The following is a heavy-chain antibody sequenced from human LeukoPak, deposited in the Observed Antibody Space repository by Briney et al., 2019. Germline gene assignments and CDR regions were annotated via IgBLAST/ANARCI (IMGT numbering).Heavy chain of an antibody. V-gene: IGHV3-7*01. J-gene: IGHJ4*02. CDR3: ATWIQLHTFYYFDY. CDR1: GLAFRNYW. Sequence: GGSLRLSCAASGLAFRNYWMNWVRQAPGKGLEWVATIKPDGSEQNYVDSVKGRFTISRDSVKDSLYLQMNSLRAEDTAVYYCATWIQLHTFYYFDYWGQGTLVTVSS. D-gene: IGHD5-18*01. CDR2: IKPDGSEQ.